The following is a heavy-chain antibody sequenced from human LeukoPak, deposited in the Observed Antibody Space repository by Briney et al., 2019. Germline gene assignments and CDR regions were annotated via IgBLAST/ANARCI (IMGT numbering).Heavy chain of an antibody. D-gene: IGHD3-22*01. CDR2: ISYEGSNK. CDR3: AKDLGVGYYDSSGRPVYYYYGMDV. CDR1: GFTFSSYG. Sequence: GGSLRLSCAASGFTFSSYGMHWVRQAPGKGLEWVAVISYEGSNKYYADSVKGRFTISRDNSKNTLYLQMNSLRAEDTAVYYCAKDLGVGYYDSSGRPVYYYYGMDVWGQGTTVTVSS. V-gene: IGHV3-30*18. J-gene: IGHJ6*02.